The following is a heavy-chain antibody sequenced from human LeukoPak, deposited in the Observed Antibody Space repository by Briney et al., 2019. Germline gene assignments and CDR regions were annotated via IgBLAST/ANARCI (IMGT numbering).Heavy chain of an antibody. CDR1: GFSFGIYW. J-gene: IGHJ4*02. Sequence: GGSLRLSCEGTGFSFGIYWMSWVRQAPGKGLEGVANINEDGSEKYYVDFVKGRFTISRDNDKNALSLQMKSLSAEDTAVYYCARATMDIVATITTYWGQGTLVTVSS. CDR3: ARATMDIVATITTY. D-gene: IGHD5-12*01. V-gene: IGHV3-7*01. CDR2: INEDGSEK.